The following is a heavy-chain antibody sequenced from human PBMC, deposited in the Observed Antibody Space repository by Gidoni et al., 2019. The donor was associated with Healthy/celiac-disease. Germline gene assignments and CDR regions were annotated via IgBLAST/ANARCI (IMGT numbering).Heavy chain of an antibody. CDR2: IRSKAYGGTT. CDR1: GFTFGDYA. V-gene: IGHV3-49*04. CDR3: TRDREYYDSSGYYWGFDY. J-gene: IGHJ4*02. D-gene: IGHD3-22*01. Sequence: EVQLVESGGGLVQPGRSLRLSCTASGFTFGDYAMSWVRQAPGKGLEWVGFIRSKAYGGTTEYAASVKGRFTISRDDSKSIAYLQMNSLKTEDTAVYYCTRDREYYDSSGYYWGFDYWGQGTLVTVSS.